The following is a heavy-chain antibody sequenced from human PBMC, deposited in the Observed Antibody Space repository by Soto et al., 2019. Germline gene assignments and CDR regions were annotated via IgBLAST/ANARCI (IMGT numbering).Heavy chain of an antibody. CDR1: GFTFSRYE. J-gene: IGHJ4*02. CDR2: ISSSVSTK. Sequence: GGSLRLSCAASGFTFSRYEMNWVRQAPGKGLEWVSCISSSVSTKYYADSVKGRFTISRDNAKNSLYLQMSSLRAEDTAFYYCARTEESAQSFDYWGQGTLVTVSS. V-gene: IGHV3-48*03. CDR3: ARTEESAQSFDY.